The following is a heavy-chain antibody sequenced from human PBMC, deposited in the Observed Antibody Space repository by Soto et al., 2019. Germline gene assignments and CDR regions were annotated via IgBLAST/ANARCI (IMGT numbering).Heavy chain of an antibody. D-gene: IGHD5-12*01. J-gene: IGHJ6*02. V-gene: IGHV4-59*01. CDR3: AREYSGYDYGYYYCGMDV. CDR2: IYYSGST. CDR1: GGSISSYY. Sequence: SETLSLTCTVSGGSISSYYWSWIRQPPGKGLEWIGYIYYSGSTNYNPSLKSRVTISVDTSKNQFSLKLSSVTAADTAVYYCAREYSGYDYGYYYCGMDVWGQGTTVTVSS.